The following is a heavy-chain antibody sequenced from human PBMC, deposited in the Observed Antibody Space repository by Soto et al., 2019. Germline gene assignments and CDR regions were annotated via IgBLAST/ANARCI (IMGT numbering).Heavy chain of an antibody. Sequence: QFRLVQSGAVVKKPGASVKVSCKASGYTFTNYGLTWVRQAPGQGLEWMGWISAYNGNTNYAQKFQGRVTMTTDTSTSTAYMELRSLRSDDTAVDYCARIVGADRRWFDPWGQGTLVTVSS. CDR1: GYTFTNYG. CDR2: ISAYNGNT. CDR3: ARIVGADRRWFDP. J-gene: IGHJ5*02. D-gene: IGHD1-26*01. V-gene: IGHV1-18*01.